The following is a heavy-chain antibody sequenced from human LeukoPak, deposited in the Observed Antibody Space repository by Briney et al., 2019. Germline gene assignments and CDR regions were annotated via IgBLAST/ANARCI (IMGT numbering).Heavy chain of an antibody. CDR3: ALPLRDGDFYFDY. CDR1: GFTFSNYW. J-gene: IGHJ4*02. Sequence: GGSLRLSCAASGFTFSNYWMHWVRPAPGKGLVWVSRINRDGRSTNYADSVKGRFTISRDNAKNTVFLQMNSLRAEDTAVYYCALPLRDGDFYFDYWGQGALVTVSS. D-gene: IGHD4-17*01. V-gene: IGHV3-74*01. CDR2: INRDGRST.